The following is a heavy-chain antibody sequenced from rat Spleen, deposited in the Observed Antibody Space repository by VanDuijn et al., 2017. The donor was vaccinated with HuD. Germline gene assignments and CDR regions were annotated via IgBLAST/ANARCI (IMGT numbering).Heavy chain of an antibody. CDR2: ITPGGSNT. D-gene: IGHD1-11*01. CDR3: AGAGYLRDWYFDF. V-gene: IGHV5S11*01. J-gene: IGHJ1*01. CDR1: GFTFSSFA. Sequence: EVQLVESGGGLVQPGRSLKLSCAASGFTFSSFAMAWVRQAPKKGLEWVASITPGGSNTYYRDSVKGRFTISRDNAKRTLFLHMESLRSYEPATYNGAGAGYLRDWYFDFWGPGPMVTMSS.